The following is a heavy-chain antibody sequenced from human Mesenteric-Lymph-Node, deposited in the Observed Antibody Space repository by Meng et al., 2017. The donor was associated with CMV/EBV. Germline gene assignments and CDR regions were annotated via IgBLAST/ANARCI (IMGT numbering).Heavy chain of an antibody. D-gene: IGHD1-26*01. Sequence: GGSLRLSCAVSGFTISPDYMTWVRQAPGKGLEWVANINQDGSAKYYVDSVKGRFTIFRDNAKNSLSLQMNSLRAEDTAVYYCARHHYHGFPIWGQGTKVTVSS. CDR1: GFTISPDY. V-gene: IGHV3-7*01. J-gene: IGHJ3*02. CDR3: ARHHYHGFPI. CDR2: INQDGSAK.